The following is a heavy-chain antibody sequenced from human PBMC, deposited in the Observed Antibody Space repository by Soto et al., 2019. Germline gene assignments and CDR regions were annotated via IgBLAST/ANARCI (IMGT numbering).Heavy chain of an antibody. J-gene: IGHJ4*02. CDR1: GYTFITFG. Sequence: QVQLVQSGAEVKKPGASVKVSCKASGYTFITFGISWVRQAPGQGLEWMGWINIYNGNTNYAQKFQDRVTMTTGKSTSTAYMELRSLRSDDTATYYCARAIAGGYGHTTLDFWGQGTVVTVSS. CDR3: ARAIAGGYGHTTLDF. CDR2: INIYNGNT. V-gene: IGHV1-18*01. D-gene: IGHD5-18*01.